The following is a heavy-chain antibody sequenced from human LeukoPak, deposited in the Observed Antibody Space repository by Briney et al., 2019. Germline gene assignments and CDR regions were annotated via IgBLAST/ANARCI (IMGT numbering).Heavy chain of an antibody. CDR3: ARGNDKLWNYPSLTDY. CDR1: GYSFTSYW. D-gene: IGHD1-7*01. Sequence: GESLKISCKGSGYSFTSYWIGWVRQMPGKGLEWMGIIYPGDSDTTYSPSFQGQVTISADKSISTAYLQWSSLKASDTAMYYCARGNDKLWNYPSLTDYWGQGTLVTVSS. V-gene: IGHV5-51*01. CDR2: IYPGDSDT. J-gene: IGHJ4*02.